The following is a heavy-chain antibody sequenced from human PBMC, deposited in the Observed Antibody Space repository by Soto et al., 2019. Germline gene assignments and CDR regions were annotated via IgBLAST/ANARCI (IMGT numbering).Heavy chain of an antibody. D-gene: IGHD1-20*01. CDR2: IGHDGSRK. Sequence: QVQLVESGGAVFHPGRSLRLPGTESGFNLGSHGFHWARQAPGKGRGGGSAIGHDGSRKYYADSVKGRFTVSRDDPKSTLYLQMNSLRAEDTAVYHCARDDGITVLNYWGQGTLVTVSS. CDR1: GFNLGSHG. V-gene: IGHV3-33*01. CDR3: ARDDGITVLNY. J-gene: IGHJ4*02.